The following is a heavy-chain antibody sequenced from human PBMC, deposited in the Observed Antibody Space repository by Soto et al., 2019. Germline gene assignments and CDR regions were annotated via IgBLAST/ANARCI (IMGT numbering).Heavy chain of an antibody. CDR1: GGSVSSGSYY. Sequence: QVQLQESGPGLVKPSETLSLTCTVSGGSVSSGSYYWSWIRQPPGKGLEWIGYIYYSGCTNYNPSLKSRVTISVDTSKNQFSLKLSSVTAADTAVYYCARDRQLGYWGQGTLVTVSS. CDR2: IYYSGCT. CDR3: ARDRQLGY. V-gene: IGHV4-61*01. J-gene: IGHJ4*02. D-gene: IGHD6-6*01.